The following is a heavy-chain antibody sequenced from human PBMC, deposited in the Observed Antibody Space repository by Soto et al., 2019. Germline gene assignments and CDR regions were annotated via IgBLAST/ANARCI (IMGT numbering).Heavy chain of an antibody. J-gene: IGHJ4*02. CDR3: ASLFDTSGWYDY. Sequence: GESLKISCKGSGYSFTSYWIGWVRQMPGKGLERMGIIYPGDSDTRYSPSFQGQVTISADKSITTTYLQWSSLKASDTAIYYCASLFDTSGWYDYWGQGTLVTVSS. V-gene: IGHV5-51*01. CDR2: IYPGDSDT. CDR1: GYSFTSYW. D-gene: IGHD6-19*01.